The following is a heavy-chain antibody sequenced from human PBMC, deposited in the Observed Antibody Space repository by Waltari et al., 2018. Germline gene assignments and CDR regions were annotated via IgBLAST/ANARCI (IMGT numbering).Heavy chain of an antibody. CDR1: GGSISSGSYY. D-gene: IGHD2-15*01. Sequence: QVQLQESGPGLVKPSQTLSLTCTVSGGSISSGSYYWSWIRQPAGKGLEWIGRIYTSGSTNYNPSLKSRVTISVDTSKNQFSLKLSSVTAADTAVYYCAKSIVVVVAATGYWGQGTLVTVSS. J-gene: IGHJ4*02. CDR2: IYTSGST. CDR3: AKSIVVVVAATGY. V-gene: IGHV4-61*02.